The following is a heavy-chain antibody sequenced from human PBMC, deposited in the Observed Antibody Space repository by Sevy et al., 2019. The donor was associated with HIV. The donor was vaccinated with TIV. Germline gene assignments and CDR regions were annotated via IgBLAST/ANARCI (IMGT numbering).Heavy chain of an antibody. CDR2: IIPILGAV. Sequence: ASVKVSCKASGGTFSSYGISWVRQAPGQGLEWMGGIIPILGAVNYAQKFQGRVTITADESTKPAYMGLSSLGTEETAVYYCARGGGNGWYYFDYWGQETLVTVSS. D-gene: IGHD6-19*01. V-gene: IGHV1-69*13. CDR1: GGTFSSYG. J-gene: IGHJ4*02. CDR3: ARGGGNGWYYFDY.